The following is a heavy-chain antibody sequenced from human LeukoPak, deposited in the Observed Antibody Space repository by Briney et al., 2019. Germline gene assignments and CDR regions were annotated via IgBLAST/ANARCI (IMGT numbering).Heavy chain of an antibody. Sequence: SETLSLTCAVYGGSFSGYYWSWIRQPPGKGLEWIGEINHSGSTNYNPSLKSRVTISVDTSKNQFSLKLSSVTAADTAVYYCARSPYLEAFDIWGQGTMVTVSS. V-gene: IGHV4-34*01. J-gene: IGHJ3*02. CDR1: GGSFSGYY. D-gene: IGHD2/OR15-2a*01. CDR3: ARSPYLEAFDI. CDR2: INHSGST.